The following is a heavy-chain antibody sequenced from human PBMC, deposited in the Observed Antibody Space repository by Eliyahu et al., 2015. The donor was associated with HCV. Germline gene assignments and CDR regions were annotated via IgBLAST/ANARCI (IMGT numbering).Heavy chain of an antibody. CDR3: ARGRAAAGKKYYMDV. J-gene: IGHJ6*03. CDR2: ISYDGSNK. D-gene: IGHD6-13*01. CDR1: GFTFSXYA. V-gene: IGHV3-30-3*01. Sequence: QVQLVESGGGVVQPGRSLRLSXAASGFTFSXYAMHWVRQAPGKGLGWVAVISYDGSNKYYADSVKGRFTISRDNSKNTLYLQMNSLRAEDTAVYYCARGRAAAGKKYYMDVWGKGTTVTVSS.